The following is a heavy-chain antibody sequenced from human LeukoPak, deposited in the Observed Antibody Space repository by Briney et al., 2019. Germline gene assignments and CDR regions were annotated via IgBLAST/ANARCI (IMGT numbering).Heavy chain of an antibody. Sequence: ASVKVSCKVSGYTLTELSMHWVRQAPGKGLEWMGGFDPEDGETIYAQKFQGRVTMTEDTSTDTAYMELSSLKSEDTAVYYCATVAYSSSSFDYWGQGTLVTVSS. CDR3: ATVAYSSSSFDY. CDR2: FDPEDGET. V-gene: IGHV1-24*01. J-gene: IGHJ4*02. D-gene: IGHD6-6*01. CDR1: GYTLTELS.